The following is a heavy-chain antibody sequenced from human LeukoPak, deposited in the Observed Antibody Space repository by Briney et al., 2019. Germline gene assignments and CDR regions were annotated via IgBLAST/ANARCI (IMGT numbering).Heavy chain of an antibody. CDR3: ARDPYSSGWPSYYYYGMDV. CDR1: GFTFSSYI. V-gene: IGHV3-21*01. CDR2: ISGSSSYI. J-gene: IGHJ6*02. D-gene: IGHD6-19*01. Sequence: PGGSLRLSCAASGFTFSSYIMNWVRQAPGKGLEWVSSISGSSSYIYYADSVKGRFTISRDNAKNSLYLQMNSLRAEDTAVYYCARDPYSSGWPSYYYYGMDVWGQGTTVTVS.